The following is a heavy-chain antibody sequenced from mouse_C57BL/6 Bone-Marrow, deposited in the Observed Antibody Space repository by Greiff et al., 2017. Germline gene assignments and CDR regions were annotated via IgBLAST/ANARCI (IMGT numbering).Heavy chain of an antibody. V-gene: IGHV1-81*01. J-gene: IGHJ2*01. CDR1: GYTFTSYG. D-gene: IGHD4-1*01. CDR2: IYPRSGNT. Sequence: QVHVKQSGAELARPGASVKLSCKASGYTFTSYGISWVKQRTGQGLEWIGEIYPRSGNTYYNEKFKGKATLTADKSSSTAYMELRSLTSEDSAVYFCARGRTVFFDYWGQGTTLTVSS. CDR3: ARGRTVFFDY.